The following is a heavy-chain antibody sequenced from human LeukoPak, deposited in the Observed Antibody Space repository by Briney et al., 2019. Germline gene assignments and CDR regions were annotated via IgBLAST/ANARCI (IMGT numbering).Heavy chain of an antibody. V-gene: IGHV4-39*01. CDR3: ARQEYAGNFDY. CDR2: VYYSGTT. CDR1: DDSISSNSFY. J-gene: IGHJ4*02. D-gene: IGHD4-23*01. Sequence: PSETLSLTCTVSDDSISSNSFYWGWIRQPPGKGLEWIGSVYYSGTTYYNPSLKSRVTMSVDTSRNHVSLKPSSVTAADTAVYYCARQEYAGNFDYWGQGTLVTVSS.